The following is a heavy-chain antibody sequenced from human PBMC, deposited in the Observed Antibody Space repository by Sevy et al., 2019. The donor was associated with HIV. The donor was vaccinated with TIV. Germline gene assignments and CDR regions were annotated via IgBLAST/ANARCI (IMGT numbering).Heavy chain of an antibody. V-gene: IGHV3-23*01. CDR2: ISGSGGST. Sequence: GGSLRLSCAASGFTFSSYAMSWVRQAPGKGLEWVSAISGSGGSTYYADSVKGRFTISRDNSKNTLYLQMNSLRAEDTAVCYCATHYSGRGFDYWGQGTLVTVSS. CDR3: ATHYSGRGFDY. J-gene: IGHJ4*02. CDR1: GFTFSSYA. D-gene: IGHD4-4*01.